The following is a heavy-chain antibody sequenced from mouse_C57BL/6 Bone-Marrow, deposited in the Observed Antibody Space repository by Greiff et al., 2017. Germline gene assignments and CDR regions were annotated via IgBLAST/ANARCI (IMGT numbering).Heavy chain of an antibody. D-gene: IGHD3-3*01. V-gene: IGHV1-59*01. J-gene: IGHJ1*03. CDR1: GYTFTSYW. CDR3: ARRSGLVYFDV. Sequence: QVQLQQPGAELVRPGTSVKLSCKASGYTFTSYWMHWVKRRPGQGLEWIGVIDPSDSYTNYNQKFKGKATLTVDTSSSTAYMQLSSLTSEDSAVYYCARRSGLVYFDVWGTGTTVTVSS. CDR2: IDPSDSYT.